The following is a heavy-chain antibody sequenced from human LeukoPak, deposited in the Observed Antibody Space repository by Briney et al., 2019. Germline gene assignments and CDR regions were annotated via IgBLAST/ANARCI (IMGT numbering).Heavy chain of an antibody. D-gene: IGHD5-24*01. CDR3: ARDVGMATTY. J-gene: IGHJ4*02. Sequence: GGSLRSFCAASGLTVSSNYMSWVRQAPGKGLEWVTVIYSGGSTYHADSVKGRFTISRDNSKNTLYLQMNSLRAEDTAVYYCARDVGMATTYWGQGTLVTVSS. V-gene: IGHV3-53*01. CDR1: GLTVSSNY. CDR2: IYSGGST.